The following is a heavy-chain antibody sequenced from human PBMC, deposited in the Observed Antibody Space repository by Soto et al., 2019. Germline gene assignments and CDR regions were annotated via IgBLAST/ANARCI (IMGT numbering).Heavy chain of an antibody. J-gene: IGHJ6*02. CDR3: AREPVEMATISHYYYGMDV. V-gene: IGHV3-13*01. CDR1: GFTFSSYD. D-gene: IGHD5-12*01. Sequence: GGSLRLSCAASGFTFSSYDMHWVRQATGKGLEWVSAIGTGGDTYYPGSVKGRFTISRDNAKNSLYLQMNSLRAEDTAVYYCAREPVEMATISHYYYGMDVWGQGTTVTVSS. CDR2: IGTGGDT.